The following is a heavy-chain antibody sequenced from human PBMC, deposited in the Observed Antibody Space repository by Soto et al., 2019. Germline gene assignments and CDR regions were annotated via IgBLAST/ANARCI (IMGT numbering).Heavy chain of an antibody. D-gene: IGHD2-2*01. Sequence: SETLSLTCPVCGGSIFSYYWSWSRQPPGQGLEWIGHVYYSGSTNYNTSLKSPAIISFDTPKKQSSRKLGSVTAADTAVYYCARGGPTGYCSSTSCRPEGWFDPWGQGALVTVSS. CDR1: GGSIFSYY. J-gene: IGHJ5*02. CDR3: ARGGPTGYCSSTSCRPEGWFDP. V-gene: IGHV4-59*01. CDR2: VYYSGST.